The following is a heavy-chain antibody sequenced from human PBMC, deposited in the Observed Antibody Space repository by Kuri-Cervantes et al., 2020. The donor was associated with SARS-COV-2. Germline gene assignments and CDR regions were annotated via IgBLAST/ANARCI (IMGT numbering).Heavy chain of an antibody. CDR2: ISANNGNT. CDR3: ARDRDYYDSGGY. V-gene: IGHV1-18*04. Sequence: ASVKVSCKASGYTFNNYGISWVRQVPGQGLEWMGWISANNGNTNYAQKLQGRVTMTTDTSTSTAYMELKGLRSDDTAVYYCARDRDYYDSGGYWGQGTLVTVSS. J-gene: IGHJ4*02. D-gene: IGHD3-22*01. CDR1: GYTFNNYG.